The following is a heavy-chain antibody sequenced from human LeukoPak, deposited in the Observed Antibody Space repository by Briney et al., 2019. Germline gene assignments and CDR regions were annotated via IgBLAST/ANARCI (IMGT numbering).Heavy chain of an antibody. D-gene: IGHD5-18*01. Sequence: EASVKVSRKASGYTFTGYYMHWVRQAPGQGLEWMGRINPNSGGTNYAQKFQGRVTMTRDTSISTAYMELSRLRSDDTAVYYCARVGYSSLAFDIWGQGTMVTVSS. CDR1: GYTFTGYY. CDR3: ARVGYSSLAFDI. V-gene: IGHV1-2*06. CDR2: INPNSGGT. J-gene: IGHJ3*02.